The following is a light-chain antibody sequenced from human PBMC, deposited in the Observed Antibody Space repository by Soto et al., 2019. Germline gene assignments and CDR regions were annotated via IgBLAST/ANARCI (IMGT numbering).Light chain of an antibody. CDR3: SSYTITSTWV. Sequence: QSALTQPASVSGSPGQSITISCTGTSNDVGAYNSVSWYQQYPGNAPKLMIYEVSNRPSGVSKRFSGSKSANTASLTISGLQAEDEADYYCSSYTITSTWVFGGGTKLTVL. CDR1: SNDVGAYNS. V-gene: IGLV2-14*01. J-gene: IGLJ3*02. CDR2: EVS.